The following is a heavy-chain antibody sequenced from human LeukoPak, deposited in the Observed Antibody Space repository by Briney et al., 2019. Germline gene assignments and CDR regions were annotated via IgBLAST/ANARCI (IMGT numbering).Heavy chain of an antibody. CDR3: ARDLRPSEVAFDI. CDR2: IYYSGST. Sequence: PSETLSLTCTVSGGSISSSSYYWGWIRQPPGKGLEWIGSIYYSGSTYYNPSLKSRVTISVDTSKNQFSLKLSSVTAADTAVYYCARDLRPSEVAFDIWGQGTMVTASS. D-gene: IGHD3-10*01. J-gene: IGHJ3*02. V-gene: IGHV4-39*07. CDR1: GGSISSSSYY.